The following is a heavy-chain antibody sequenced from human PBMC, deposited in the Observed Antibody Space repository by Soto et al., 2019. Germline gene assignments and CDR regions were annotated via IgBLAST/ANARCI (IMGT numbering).Heavy chain of an antibody. D-gene: IGHD4-17*01. Sequence: QVQLQESGPGLVKPSETLSLTCTVSGGSISSYYCSWIRQPPGKGLEWIGYIYYSGSTNYNPSLKSRVTISVDTSKNQFSLKLSSVTAADTAVYYCARDIGYGDYVRWFDPWGQGTLVTVSS. CDR3: ARDIGYGDYVRWFDP. CDR1: GGSISSYY. V-gene: IGHV4-59*01. J-gene: IGHJ5*02. CDR2: IYYSGST.